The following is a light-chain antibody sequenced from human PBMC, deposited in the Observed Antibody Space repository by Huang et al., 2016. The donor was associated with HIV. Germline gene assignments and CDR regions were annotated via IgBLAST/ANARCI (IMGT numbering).Light chain of an antibody. CDR2: DAS. Sequence: EIVLTQSPATLSLSPGERATLSCRASPSVSSYLAWYQQKPGQAPRLLIYDASNRATGIPARFSGSGSGTDFTLTSSSLEPEDFAVYYCQQRSNWPPVTFGPGTKVDIK. CDR3: QQRSNWPPVT. CDR1: PSVSSY. V-gene: IGKV3-11*01. J-gene: IGKJ3*01.